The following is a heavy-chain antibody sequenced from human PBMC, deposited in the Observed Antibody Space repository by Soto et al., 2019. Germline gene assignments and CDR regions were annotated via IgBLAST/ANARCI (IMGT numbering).Heavy chain of an antibody. CDR2: RNSGNGIT. J-gene: IGHJ6*02. V-gene: IGHV1-3*01. CDR3: GGSRSGDSSYSWRYGMDV. D-gene: IGHD2-21*02. Sequence: ASVQVSCKASGYTSTSYAMHWVRQAPGQRLEWMGWRNSGNGITKYSRTWQCRVTITRDTSASSAYLELSSLRSENTAVYYCGGSRSGDSSYSWRYGMDVWGQGTTVTVS. CDR1: GYTSTSYA.